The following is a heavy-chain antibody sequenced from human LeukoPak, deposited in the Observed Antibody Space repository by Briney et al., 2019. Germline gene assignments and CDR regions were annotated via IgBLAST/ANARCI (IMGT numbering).Heavy chain of an antibody. CDR2: TYYRSKWYN. CDR3: ARGDCSSTSCYVAGRQNAFDI. CDR1: GDSVSSNSAA. D-gene: IGHD2-2*01. Sequence: SQTLSLTCAISGDSVSSNSAAWNWIRQSPSRGLEWLGRTYYRSKWYNDYAVSVESRITINPDTSKNQFSLQLNSVTPEDTAVYYCARGDCSSTSCYVAGRQNAFDIWGQGTMVTVSS. V-gene: IGHV6-1*01. J-gene: IGHJ3*02.